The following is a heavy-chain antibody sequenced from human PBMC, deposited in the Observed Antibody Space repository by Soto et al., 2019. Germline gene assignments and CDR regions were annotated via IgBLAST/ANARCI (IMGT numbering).Heavy chain of an antibody. CDR3: ARSGWRNFWSGFFVYYFDC. Sequence: QLLASGPGLVKPSETLSLTCTVSGGSISSSSYYWGWIRQPPGKGLAWIGRIDYSGSTYYNPSLKSRVTISVDTSKNQFSLKLSSVTAAGMAVYYCARSGWRNFWSGFFVYYFDCWGQGTLVTVSS. CDR1: GGSISSSSYY. V-gene: IGHV4-39*01. D-gene: IGHD3-3*01. J-gene: IGHJ4*02. CDR2: IDYSGST.